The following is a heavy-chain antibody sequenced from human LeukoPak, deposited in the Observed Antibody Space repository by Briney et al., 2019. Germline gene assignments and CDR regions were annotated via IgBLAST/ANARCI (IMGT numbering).Heavy chain of an antibody. Sequence: ASVTVSCKASGYTFTNYYLHWVRQAPGQGLEWMAMINPSGGSTTYAQKLQGRVTMTTDTSTSTAYMELRSLRSDDTAVYYCARLPQDIVVVPAAMWGFYFDYWGQGTLVTVSS. J-gene: IGHJ4*02. CDR2: INPSGGST. CDR3: ARLPQDIVVVPAAMWGFYFDY. D-gene: IGHD2-2*01. CDR1: GYTFTNYY. V-gene: IGHV1-46*01.